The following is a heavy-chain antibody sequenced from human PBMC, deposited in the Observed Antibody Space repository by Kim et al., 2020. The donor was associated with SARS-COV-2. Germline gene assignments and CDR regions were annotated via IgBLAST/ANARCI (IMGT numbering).Heavy chain of an antibody. V-gene: IGHV1-8*01. CDR3: ATAWESGHRHDY. CDR1: GSTFTNYD. J-gene: IGHJ4*02. Sequence: ASVKVSCKASGSTFTNYDFHWVRQATGQGLEWMAWMSAGNGDTGIAQKFQGRLTVTRDTSINTAYMELSSLRSEDTAIYYCATAWESGHRHDYWGQGTLVTVSS. D-gene: IGHD1-26*01. CDR2: MSAGNGDT.